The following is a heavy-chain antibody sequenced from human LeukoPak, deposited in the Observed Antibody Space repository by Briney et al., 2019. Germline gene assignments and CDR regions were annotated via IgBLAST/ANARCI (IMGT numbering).Heavy chain of an antibody. J-gene: IGHJ4*02. Sequence: ASVKVSCKASGYTFTSYDINWVRQATGQGLEWMGWMNPNSGNTGYAQKFQGRVTMTRNTSISTAYMELSSLRSEDTAVYYCARGVLHYDYSPLDYWGQETLVTVSS. CDR1: GYTFTSYD. D-gene: IGHD3-16*01. V-gene: IGHV1-8*01. CDR2: MNPNSGNT. CDR3: ARGVLHYDYSPLDY.